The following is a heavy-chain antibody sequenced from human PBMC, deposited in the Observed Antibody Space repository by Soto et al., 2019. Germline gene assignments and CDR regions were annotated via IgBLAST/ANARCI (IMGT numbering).Heavy chain of an antibody. CDR3: AKPDSRFRYFDWLFRG. CDR2: ISGSGGST. CDR1: GFTFSSYA. D-gene: IGHD3-9*01. V-gene: IGHV3-23*01. J-gene: IGHJ4*02. Sequence: PGGSLRLSCAASGFTFSSYAMSWVRQAPGKGLEWVSAISGSGGSTYYADSVKGRFTISRDNSKNTLYLQMNSLRAEDTAVYYCAKPDSRFRYFDWLFRGWGQGTLVTVSS.